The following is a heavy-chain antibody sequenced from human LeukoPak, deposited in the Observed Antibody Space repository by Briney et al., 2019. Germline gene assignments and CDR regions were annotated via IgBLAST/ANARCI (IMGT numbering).Heavy chain of an antibody. J-gene: IGHJ4*02. V-gene: IGHV4-59*01. CDR2: IYYSGST. Sequence: PSETLSLTCTVSGGSLSSYYWSWIRQPPGKGREWIGYIYYSGSTNYNPSLKSRVTISVDTSKNQFSLKLSSVTAADTAVYYCASSGWSGSFPYYFDYWGQGTLVTVSS. D-gene: IGHD6-19*01. CDR3: ASSGWSGSFPYYFDY. CDR1: GGSLSSYY.